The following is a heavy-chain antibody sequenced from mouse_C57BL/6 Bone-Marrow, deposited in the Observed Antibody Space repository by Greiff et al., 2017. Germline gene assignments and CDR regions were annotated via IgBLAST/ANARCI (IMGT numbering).Heavy chain of an antibody. CDR2: IDPAAGDT. CDR1: GFNIKDYY. J-gene: IGHJ2*01. Sequence: EVQLQQSGAELVRPGASVKLSCTASGFNIKDYYMHWVKQRPEQGLEWIGRIDPAAGDTEYAPKFQGKATMTADTSSNTAYLQISSLTAEDTAVYYCTTDGYLAHYWGQGTTLTVSS. D-gene: IGHD2-3*01. CDR3: TTDGYLAHY. V-gene: IGHV14-1*01.